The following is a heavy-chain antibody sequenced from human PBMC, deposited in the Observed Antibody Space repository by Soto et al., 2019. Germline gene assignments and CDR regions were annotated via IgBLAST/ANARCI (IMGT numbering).Heavy chain of an antibody. D-gene: IGHD3-22*01. V-gene: IGHV4-31*03. CDR3: ASGYHYFDY. J-gene: IGHJ4*02. Sequence: QVQLQESGPGLVKPSQTLSLTCTVSGGSISSGGYSWSWIRQHPGKGLEWIGNIYYSGSTNYNPSLKSRVTISVDTSKNQFSLKLSSVTAADTAVYYCASGYHYFDYWGQGTLVTVSS. CDR1: GGSISSGGYS. CDR2: IYYSGST.